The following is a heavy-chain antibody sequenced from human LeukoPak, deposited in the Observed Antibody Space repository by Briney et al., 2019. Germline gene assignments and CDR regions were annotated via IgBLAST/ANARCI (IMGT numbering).Heavy chain of an antibody. CDR2: IIPIFGTA. CDR3: ARGSVPGYSSSWSYFDY. V-gene: IGHV1-69*13. J-gene: IGHJ4*02. Sequence: ASVKVSCKASGGTFSSYAISWVRQAPGQGLEWMGGIIPIFGTANYAQKFQGRVTITADESTSTAYMELSSLRSEDTAVYYCARGSVPGYSSSWSYFDYWGQGTLVTVSS. D-gene: IGHD6-13*01. CDR1: GGTFSSYA.